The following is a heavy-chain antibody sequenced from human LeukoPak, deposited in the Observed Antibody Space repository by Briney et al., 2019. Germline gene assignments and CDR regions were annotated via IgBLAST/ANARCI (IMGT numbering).Heavy chain of an antibody. V-gene: IGHV1-69*13. CDR3: ARVSGDGYKNYFDY. J-gene: IGHJ4*02. CDR1: GGTFSSYA. Sequence: SVKVSCKASGGTFSSYAISWVRQAPGQGLEWMGGIILIFGTANYAQKFQGRVTITADESTSTAYMELSSLRSEDTAVYYCARVSGDGYKNYFDYWGQGTLVTVSS. CDR2: IILIFGTA. D-gene: IGHD5-24*01.